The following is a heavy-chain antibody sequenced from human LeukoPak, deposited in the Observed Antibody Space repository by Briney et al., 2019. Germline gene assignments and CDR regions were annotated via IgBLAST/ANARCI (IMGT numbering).Heavy chain of an antibody. CDR3: AKVSGGHCSGGN. Sequence: GGSLRLSCAASGFTLSIYGMHCGPHAPGKGLEWVSVISYDGSNKYYTDSVRGRFTISRDNSKNTLYLQMDSLRTDDTAVYYCAKVSGGHCSGGNWGQGTQLTVSS. J-gene: IGHJ4*02. CDR2: ISYDGSNK. V-gene: IGHV3-30*18. D-gene: IGHD2-15*01. CDR1: GFTLSIYG.